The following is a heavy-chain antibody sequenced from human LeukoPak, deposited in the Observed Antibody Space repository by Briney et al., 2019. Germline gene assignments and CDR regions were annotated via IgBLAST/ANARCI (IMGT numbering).Heavy chain of an antibody. D-gene: IGHD3-16*02. CDR3: ARLLTYYDYVWGSYRYTALDY. V-gene: IGHV3-21*01. Sequence: GGSLRLSCAASGFTFSSYSMNWVRQAPGKGLEWVSSISSSSSYIYYADSVKGRFTIYRDNAKNSLYLQMNSLRAEDTAVYNCARLLTYYDYVWGSYRYTALDYWGQGTLVTVSS. J-gene: IGHJ4*02. CDR2: ISSSSSYI. CDR1: GFTFSSYS.